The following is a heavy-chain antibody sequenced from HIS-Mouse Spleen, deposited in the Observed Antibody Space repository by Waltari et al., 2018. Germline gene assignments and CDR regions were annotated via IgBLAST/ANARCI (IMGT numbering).Heavy chain of an antibody. J-gene: IGHJ2*01. CDR2: IYYSGST. CDR3: AREIPYSSSWYDWYFDL. Sequence: QLQLQESGPGLVKPSETLSLTCPVSGGPISSRSYYWGWIRQPPGKGLVWSGSIYYSGSTYYNPSLKSRVTISVDTSKNQFSLKLSSVTAADTAVYYCAREIPYSSSWYDWYFDLWGRGTLVTVSS. D-gene: IGHD6-13*01. CDR1: GGPISSRSYY. V-gene: IGHV4-39*07.